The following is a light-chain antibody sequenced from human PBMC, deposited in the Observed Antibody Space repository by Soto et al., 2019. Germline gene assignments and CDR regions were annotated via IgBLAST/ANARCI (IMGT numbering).Light chain of an antibody. Sequence: EIVLTQSPGTLSLSPGERATXXCRASQSVSSSFLSWYQQKPGQAPRLLIYGASSRATGIPDRFSGSGSGTDFTLTISRLEPEDVAVYYCQKYGSSPLTFGGGTKVEI. J-gene: IGKJ4*01. V-gene: IGKV3-20*01. CDR3: QKYGSSPLT. CDR1: QSVSSSF. CDR2: GAS.